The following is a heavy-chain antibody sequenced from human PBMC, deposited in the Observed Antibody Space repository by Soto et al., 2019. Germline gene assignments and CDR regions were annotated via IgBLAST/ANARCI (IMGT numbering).Heavy chain of an antibody. V-gene: IGHV4-61*01. Sequence: QVQLQESGPGLVRPSETLSLTCTVSGGSVSTGSHHWSWLRQPPGKGLEWIGYIFFTGSTHYNPSLKNRVTISVDTSKNQFSLTVTSVTAADTAVYYCARDGHGMDVWGQGTTVTVSS. J-gene: IGHJ6*02. CDR3: ARDGHGMDV. CDR2: IFFTGST. CDR1: GGSVSTGSHH.